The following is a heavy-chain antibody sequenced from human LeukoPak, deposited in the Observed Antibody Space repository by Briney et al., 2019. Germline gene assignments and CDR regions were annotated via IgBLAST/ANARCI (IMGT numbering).Heavy chain of an antibody. V-gene: IGHV4-59*01. CDR2: IYYSGST. J-gene: IGHJ4*02. D-gene: IGHD6-6*01. Sequence: SETLSLTCTVSGGSISSYYWSWIRQPPGKGLEWIGYIYYSGSTNYNPSLKSRVTISVDTSKNQFSLKLSSVTAADTAFYYCARTYSSSLVFDYWGQGTLVTVSS. CDR3: ARTYSSSLVFDY. CDR1: GGSISSYY.